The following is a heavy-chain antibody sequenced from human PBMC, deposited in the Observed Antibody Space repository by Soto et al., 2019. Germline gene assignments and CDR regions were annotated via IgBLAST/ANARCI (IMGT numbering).Heavy chain of an antibody. D-gene: IGHD3-22*01. J-gene: IGHJ4*02. CDR3: ARLGGYYQAGDS. V-gene: IGHV4-59*08. CDR2: IYYSGTT. CDR1: GGSINPYY. Sequence: SETLSLTCTVSGGSINPYYWGWIRQPPGKGLEWIGNIYYSGTTNYHPSLKSRVTISLDTSKNQFSLKLSSVTAADTAVYYCARLGGYYQAGDSWGQGTLVTVS.